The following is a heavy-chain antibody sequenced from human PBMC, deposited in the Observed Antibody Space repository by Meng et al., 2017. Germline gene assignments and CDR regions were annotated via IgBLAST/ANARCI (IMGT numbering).Heavy chain of an antibody. CDR1: GFSLSTSGVG. D-gene: IGHD3-22*01. Sequence: QITLKESGPTLVKYTQTLTLTCTFSGFSLSTSGVGVGWIRQPPGKALEWLALFYWDDDKRYSPSLKSRLTITKDTSKNQVVLTMTNMDPVDTATYHCARLYYSDGSGFRFDYWGQETLVTVSS. V-gene: IGHV2-5*02. CDR2: FYWDDDK. J-gene: IGHJ4*02. CDR3: ARLYYSDGSGFRFDY.